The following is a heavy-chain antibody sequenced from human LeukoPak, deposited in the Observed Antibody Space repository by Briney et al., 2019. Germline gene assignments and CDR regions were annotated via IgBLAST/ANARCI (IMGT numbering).Heavy chain of an antibody. CDR3: AKANAREFDY. J-gene: IGHJ4*02. CDR1: GFTFSSYS. CDR2: ISSSSSYI. D-gene: IGHD3-10*01. Sequence: GGSLRLSCAASGFTFSSYSMNWVRQAPGKGLEWVSSISSSSSYIYYADSVKGRFTISRDNSMNTLYLQMDSLRPEDTAVYYCAKANAREFDYWGQGTLVTVSS. V-gene: IGHV3-21*01.